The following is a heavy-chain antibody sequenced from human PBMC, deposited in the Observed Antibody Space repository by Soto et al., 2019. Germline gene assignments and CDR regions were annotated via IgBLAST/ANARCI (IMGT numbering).Heavy chain of an antibody. CDR1: GYTFTGYY. D-gene: IGHD3-16*01. V-gene: IGHV1-2*04. Sequence: QVQLVQSGAEVKKPGASVKVSCKASGYTFTGYYMHWVRQAPGQGLEWMGWINPNSGGTNYAQKCQGWVTMTRDTYITTAYMELSRLRSDETAVYYCASYVWVWGQGTLVTVSS. CDR3: ASYVWV. CDR2: INPNSGGT. J-gene: IGHJ4*02.